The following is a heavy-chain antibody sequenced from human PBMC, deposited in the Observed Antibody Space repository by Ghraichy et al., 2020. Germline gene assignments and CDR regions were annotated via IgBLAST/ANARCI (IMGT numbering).Heavy chain of an antibody. J-gene: IGHJ6*02. CDR3: ARGGRLAYYYYYGMDV. CDR2: INHSGST. V-gene: IGHV4-34*01. D-gene: IGHD6-19*01. CDR1: GGSFSGYY. Sequence: SETLSLTCAVYGGSFSGYYWSWIRQPPGKGLEWIGEINHSGSTNYNPSLKSRVTISVDTSKNQFSLKLSSVTAADTAVYYCARGGRLAYYYYYGMDVWGQGTTVTVSS.